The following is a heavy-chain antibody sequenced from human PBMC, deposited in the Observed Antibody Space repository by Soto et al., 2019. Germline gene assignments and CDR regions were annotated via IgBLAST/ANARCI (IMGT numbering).Heavy chain of an antibody. CDR2: INPSGGST. CDR1: GYTFTSYY. Sequence: ASVKVSCKASGYTFTSYYMHWVRQAPGQGLEWMGIINPSGGSTSYAQKFQGRVTMTRDTSTSTVYMELSSLRSEDTAVYYCAREGRYCSGPSCYDHKLFDPLGERTLVTVCS. J-gene: IGHJ5*02. CDR3: AREGRYCSGPSCYDHKLFDP. D-gene: IGHD2-15*01. V-gene: IGHV1-46*01.